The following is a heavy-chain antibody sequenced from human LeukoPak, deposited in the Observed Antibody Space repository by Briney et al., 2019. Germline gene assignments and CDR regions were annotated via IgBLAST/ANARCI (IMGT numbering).Heavy chain of an antibody. Sequence: GGSLRLSCAASGFTFSSYAMSWVRQAPGKGLEWVSAISGNGGSTFYADSVKGRFTISRDNSKNTLYLQMNSLRAEDTAVYYCAKDSGYTYGLSPYYFDCWGQGTLVTVSA. CDR1: GFTFSSYA. CDR2: ISGNGGST. D-gene: IGHD5-18*01. V-gene: IGHV3-23*01. CDR3: AKDSGYTYGLSPYYFDC. J-gene: IGHJ4*02.